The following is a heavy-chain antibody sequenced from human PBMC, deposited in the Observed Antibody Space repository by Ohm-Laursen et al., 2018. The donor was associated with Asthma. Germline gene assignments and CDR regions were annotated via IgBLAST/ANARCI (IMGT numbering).Heavy chain of an antibody. CDR2: ISYDGSNK. D-gene: IGHD3-22*01. CDR1: GFTFSSYA. CDR3: ARDHDSSGYYWAY. Sequence: SLRLSCAASGFTFSSYAMHWVRQAPGKGLEWVAVISYDGSNKYYADSVKGRFTISRDNSKNTLYLQMNSLRAEDTAVYYCARDHDSSGYYWAYWGQGTLVTVSS. J-gene: IGHJ4*02. V-gene: IGHV3-30-3*01.